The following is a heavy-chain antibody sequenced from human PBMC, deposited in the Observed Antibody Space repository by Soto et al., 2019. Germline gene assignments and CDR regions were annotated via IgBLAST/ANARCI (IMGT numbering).Heavy chain of an antibody. CDR3: ARDPDTTSKIDY. D-gene: IGHD1-1*01. Sequence: LRLSCTASGFTFSDYHMSWIRQAPGKGLEWVSYISSSGSPLYYADSVKGRFTISRDNAKNSLYLQMNSLRAEDTAFYYCARDPDTTSKIDYWGQGTLVTVSS. CDR1: GFTFSDYH. CDR2: ISSSGSPL. J-gene: IGHJ4*02. V-gene: IGHV3-11*01.